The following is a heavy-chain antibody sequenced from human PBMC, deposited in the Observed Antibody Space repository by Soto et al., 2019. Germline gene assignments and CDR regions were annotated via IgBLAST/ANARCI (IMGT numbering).Heavy chain of an antibody. J-gene: IGHJ4*02. V-gene: IGHV3-13*04. CDR2: IGTADDT. CDR3: ARGRYYYDISGYLDY. CDR1: GFTFSSYD. Sequence: GGSLRLSCAASGFTFSSYDMHWVRQATGKGLKWVSAIGTADDTYYPGSVKGRFTISRENAKNSLYLQMNSLRAGDTAVYYCARGRYYYDISGYLDYWGQGTLVTVSS. D-gene: IGHD3-22*01.